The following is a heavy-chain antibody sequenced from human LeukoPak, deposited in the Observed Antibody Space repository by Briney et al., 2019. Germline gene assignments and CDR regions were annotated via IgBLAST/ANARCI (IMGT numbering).Heavy chain of an antibody. Sequence: GGSLRLSCAASGFTFSSYAMHWVRQAPGKGLEWVAVISYDGSNKYYADSVKGRFTISRDNSKNTLYLQMNSLRVEDTAVYYCARDILEWFYRRDGFDIWGQGTMVTVSS. J-gene: IGHJ3*02. CDR1: GFTFSSYA. V-gene: IGHV3-30*04. D-gene: IGHD3-3*01. CDR3: ARDILEWFYRRDGFDI. CDR2: ISYDGSNK.